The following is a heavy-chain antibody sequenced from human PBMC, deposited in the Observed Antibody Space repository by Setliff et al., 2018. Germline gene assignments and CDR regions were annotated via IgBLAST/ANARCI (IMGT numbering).Heavy chain of an antibody. CDR2: ISAYNGNT. Sequence: GASVKVSCKASGYTFTSYGISWVRQAPGQGLEWMGWISAYNGNTNYAQKLQGRVTMTTDKSTSTAYMELSSLRSEDTAVYYCARGVYCSGGSCEGNDYWGQGTLVTVSS. CDR3: ARGVYCSGGSCEGNDY. V-gene: IGHV1-18*01. CDR1: GYTFTSYG. J-gene: IGHJ4*02. D-gene: IGHD2-15*01.